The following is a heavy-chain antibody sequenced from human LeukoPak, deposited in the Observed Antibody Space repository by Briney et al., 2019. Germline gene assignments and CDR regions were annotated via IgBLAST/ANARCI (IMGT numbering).Heavy chain of an antibody. CDR3: ARDRRLLSYYYYYMDV. Sequence: SETLSLTCTVSGYSISSGYYWGWIRQPPGKGLEWIGSIYHSGSTYYNPSLKSRVTISVDTSKNQFSLKLSSVTAADAAVYYCARDRRLLSYYYYYMDVWGKGTTVTVSS. CDR2: IYHSGST. J-gene: IGHJ6*03. V-gene: IGHV4-38-2*02. D-gene: IGHD3-10*01. CDR1: GYSISSGYY.